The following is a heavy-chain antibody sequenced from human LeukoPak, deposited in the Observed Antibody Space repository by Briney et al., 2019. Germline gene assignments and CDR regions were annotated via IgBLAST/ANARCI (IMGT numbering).Heavy chain of an antibody. CDR1: GFSFSSHW. CDR3: ARGYYDSNDSNRSNWFDP. D-gene: IGHD3-22*01. Sequence: GGSLRLSCAASGFSFSSHWMHWVRHAPGQGLVWVSRLNTDGSSTIYADSVKGRFTISRDNAKNMLYLQMSSLRAEDTGVYYCARGYYDSNDSNRSNWFDPWGQGTLVTVSS. CDR2: LNTDGSST. V-gene: IGHV3-74*01. J-gene: IGHJ5*02.